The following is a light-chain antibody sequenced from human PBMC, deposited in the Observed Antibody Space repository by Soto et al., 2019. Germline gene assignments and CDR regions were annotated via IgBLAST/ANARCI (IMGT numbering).Light chain of an antibody. CDR1: QSISSW. CDR3: QQYNSYSWT. V-gene: IGKV1-5*01. J-gene: IGKJ1*01. CDR2: DAS. Sequence: DIQMTQSPSTLSASVGDRVTITCRASQSISSWLAWYHQKPGKAPKLLIYDASSLESGVPSRFSGNRSGTEFTLTISSLQPDDFATYYCQQYNSYSWTFGQGTKVEIK.